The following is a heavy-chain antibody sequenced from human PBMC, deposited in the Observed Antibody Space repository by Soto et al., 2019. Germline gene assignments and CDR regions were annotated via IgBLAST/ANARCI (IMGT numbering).Heavy chain of an antibody. Sequence: QVHLVQSGAEVKKPGASVKVSCKASNETLTTYDISWVRQAPGQGLEWMGWVSGYSGHSSSAQEFQDRVIMTTDTSTNTAYMELRSLTSDDSAVYFCARDSSSSGYYYGMDVWGQGTTVTVSS. D-gene: IGHD6-6*01. J-gene: IGHJ6*02. V-gene: IGHV1-18*01. CDR3: ARDSSSSGYYYGMDV. CDR2: VSGYSGHS. CDR1: NETLTTYD.